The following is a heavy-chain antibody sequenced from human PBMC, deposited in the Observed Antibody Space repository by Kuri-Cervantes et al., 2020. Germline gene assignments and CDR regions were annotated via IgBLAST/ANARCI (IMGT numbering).Heavy chain of an antibody. CDR3: AKDQAPTGMDV. V-gene: IGHV1-8*01. Sequence: ASVKVSCKASGYTFTSYDINWVRQATGQGLEWMGWMSPSSGNTGYAQKFQGRVTMTRNTSISTAYMELSSLRSEDAAVYYCAKDQAPTGMDVWGQGTTVTVSS. J-gene: IGHJ6*02. CDR1: GYTFTSYD. D-gene: IGHD6-6*01. CDR2: MSPSSGNT.